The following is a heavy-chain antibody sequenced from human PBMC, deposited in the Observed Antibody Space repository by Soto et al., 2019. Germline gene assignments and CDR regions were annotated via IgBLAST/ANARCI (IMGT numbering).Heavy chain of an antibody. D-gene: IGHD5-18*01. CDR1: GASINDDLYY. J-gene: IGHJ6*02. CDR2: IFSSGAT. Sequence: QVQLQESGPGLVKPSQTLSLTCTVSGASINDDLYYWSWIRQTPGKGLEWIGHIFSSGATLYNPSLQSRLVLVVDTSQRHFSLRLTSVTAADSAVYFCARGLWSFGYGDYYFYAMDVWGHGTTVIVSS. CDR3: ARGLWSFGYGDYYFYAMDV. V-gene: IGHV4-30-4*01.